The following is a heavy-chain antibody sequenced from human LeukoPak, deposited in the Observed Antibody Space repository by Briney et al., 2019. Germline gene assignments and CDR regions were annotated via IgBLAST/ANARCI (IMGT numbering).Heavy chain of an antibody. CDR3: TTDPTGTTPRDAFDI. V-gene: IGHV3-15*01. CDR2: IKSKTDGGTT. J-gene: IGHJ3*02. Sequence: GGSLRLSCAASGFTFSNAWMSWVRQAPGKGLEWVCRIKSKTDGGTTDYAAPVKGRFTISRDDSKNTLYLQMNSLKTEDTAVYYCTTDPTGTTPRDAFDIWGQGTMVTVSS. CDR1: GFTFSNAW. D-gene: IGHD1-7*01.